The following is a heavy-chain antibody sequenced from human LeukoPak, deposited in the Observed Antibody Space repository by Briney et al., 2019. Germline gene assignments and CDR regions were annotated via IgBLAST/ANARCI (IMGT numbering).Heavy chain of an antibody. J-gene: IGHJ3*02. V-gene: IGHV4-38-2*02. Sequence: PSETLSLTCTVSGYSISSGYYWGWIRQPPGKGLEWIGSIYHSGSTYYNPSLKSRVTISVDTSKNQFSLKLSSVTAADTAVYYCARVYDSSGWGAFDIWGQGTMVTVSS. CDR2: IYHSGST. D-gene: IGHD3-22*01. CDR3: ARVYDSSGWGAFDI. CDR1: GYSISSGYY.